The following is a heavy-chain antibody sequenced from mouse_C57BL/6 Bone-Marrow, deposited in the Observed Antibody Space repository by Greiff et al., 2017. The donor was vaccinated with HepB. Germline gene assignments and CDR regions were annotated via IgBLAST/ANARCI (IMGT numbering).Heavy chain of an antibody. CDR3: ARTTVVARYFDV. D-gene: IGHD1-1*01. V-gene: IGHV1-55*01. Sequence: VQLQQPGAALVKPGASVKMSCKASGYTFPSYWITWVKQRPGQGLEWIGDIYPGSGSTNYNEKFKSKATLTVDTSSSTAYMQLSSLTSEDSAVYYCARTTVVARYFDVWGTGTTVTVAS. J-gene: IGHJ1*03. CDR1: GYTFPSYW. CDR2: IYPGSGST.